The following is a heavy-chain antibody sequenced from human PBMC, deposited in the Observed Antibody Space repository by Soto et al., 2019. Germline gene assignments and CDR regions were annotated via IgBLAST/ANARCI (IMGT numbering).Heavy chain of an antibody. CDR3: ARTARSSRILAVAGNFYWFGP. D-gene: IGHD6-19*01. CDR2: IYYSGST. CDR1: GGSISSYY. V-gene: IGHV4-59*01. Sequence: LSETLSLTCTVSGGSISSYYWSWIRQPPGKGLEWIGYIYYSGSTNYNPSLKSRVTISVDTSKNQFSLKLSSVTAADTAVYYCARTARSSRILAVAGNFYWFGPWGQGTLVTVSS. J-gene: IGHJ5*02.